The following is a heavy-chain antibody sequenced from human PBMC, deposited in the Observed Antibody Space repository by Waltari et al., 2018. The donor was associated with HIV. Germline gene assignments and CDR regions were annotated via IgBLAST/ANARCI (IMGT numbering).Heavy chain of an antibody. J-gene: IGHJ6*02. CDR1: GFTVSNYA. V-gene: IGHV3-23*01. CDR2: ISGSGYST. D-gene: IGHD6-13*01. Sequence: EVQLLESGGGLVQPGGSLRLSCAASGFTVSNYAVNWVRQAPGKGLEWVSAISGSGYSTYYAESVKGRFTISRDNSKNKLYLQMNSLRAEDTAVYFCVKEHQYSHTWYSFYGMDVSGQGTTVTVSS. CDR3: VKEHQYSHTWYSFYGMDV.